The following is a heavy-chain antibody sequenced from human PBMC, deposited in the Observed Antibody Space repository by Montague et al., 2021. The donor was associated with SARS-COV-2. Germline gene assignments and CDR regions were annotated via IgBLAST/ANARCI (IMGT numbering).Heavy chain of an antibody. D-gene: IGHD1-26*01. CDR1: RLPFNGYA. J-gene: IGHJ4*01. Sequence: SLRLSCAASRLPFNGYAMHWVRQAPGKGLEWLTFISHDESNHRYADSVKGRFTISRDNSKNTLYLQMDSLRPEDTAVYYCAGEGYRSGSLYIDYWGQGTLVTVSS. CDR2: ISHDESNH. CDR3: AGEGYRSGSLYIDY. V-gene: IGHV3-30*04.